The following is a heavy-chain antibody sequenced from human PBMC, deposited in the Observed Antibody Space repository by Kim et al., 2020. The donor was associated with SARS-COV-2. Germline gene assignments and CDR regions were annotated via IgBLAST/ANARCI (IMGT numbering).Heavy chain of an antibody. CDR3: ARSRSAALDYFDY. J-gene: IGHJ4*02. CDR2: IYPRDSDT. V-gene: IGHV5-51*01. Sequence: GESLKISCQVSGYSFSSYWIGWVRQMPGRGLELMGFIYPRDSDTKYSPSFQGQVTISADKSITTAYLHWSSLRASDTAMYYCARSRSAALDYFDYWGQGTLVTVSS. D-gene: IGHD2-2*01. CDR1: GYSFSSYW.